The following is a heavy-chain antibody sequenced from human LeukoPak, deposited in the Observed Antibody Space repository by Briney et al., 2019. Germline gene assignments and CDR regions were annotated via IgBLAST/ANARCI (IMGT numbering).Heavy chain of an antibody. CDR2: IYYSGST. Sequence: SETLSLTCTVSGGSISSSSYYWGWIRQPPGKGLEWIGSIYYSGSTYYNPSLKSRVTISVDTSKNQFSLKLSSVTAADTAVYYCARDTIAAEAPYYFDYWGQGTLVTVSS. CDR3: ARDTIAAEAPYYFDY. D-gene: IGHD6-13*01. CDR1: GGSISSSSYY. V-gene: IGHV4-39*07. J-gene: IGHJ4*02.